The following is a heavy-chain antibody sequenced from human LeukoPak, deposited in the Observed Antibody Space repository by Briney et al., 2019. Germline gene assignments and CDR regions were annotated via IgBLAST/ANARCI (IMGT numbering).Heavy chain of an antibody. CDR2: IYYSGST. CDR1: GGSISSYY. V-gene: IGHV4-59*04. D-gene: IGHD4-17*01. CDR3: AKALADYEFDY. Sequence: PSETLSLTFTVSGGSISSYYWSWIRQPPGKGLEWIGYIYYSGSTYYNPSLKSRITMSVDTSKNQFSLKLSSVTAADTAVYYCAKALADYEFDYWGQGTLVTVSS. J-gene: IGHJ4*02.